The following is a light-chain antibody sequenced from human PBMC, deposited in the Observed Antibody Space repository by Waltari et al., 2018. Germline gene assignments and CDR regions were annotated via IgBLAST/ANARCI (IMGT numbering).Light chain of an antibody. CDR3: QQYYTVPYS. Sequence: DIQMPQSPSSLSASVGDRDTITCQASQDINKYLNWFQQRPGKAPRVLIYDASDLETGVPSRFSGNGSGTDFSLTISSLQPEDIGRYYCQQYYTVPYSFGQGTTLELK. CDR1: QDINKY. J-gene: IGKJ2*01. V-gene: IGKV1-33*01. CDR2: DAS.